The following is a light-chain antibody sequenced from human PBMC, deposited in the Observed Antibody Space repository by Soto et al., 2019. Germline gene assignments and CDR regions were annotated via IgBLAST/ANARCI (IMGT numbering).Light chain of an antibody. J-gene: IGLJ3*02. CDR3: FSYRNSITGV. CDR1: SSDIGDNNY. CDR2: DVT. V-gene: IGLV2-14*01. Sequence: QSALTQPASVSGSPGQSITISCTGTSSDIGDNNYVSWYQQHPGKAPKLMIYDVTNRPSGVSDLFSGSKSGNTASLTISGLLAEDEAYYYCFSYRNSITGVFGGGTKLTVL.